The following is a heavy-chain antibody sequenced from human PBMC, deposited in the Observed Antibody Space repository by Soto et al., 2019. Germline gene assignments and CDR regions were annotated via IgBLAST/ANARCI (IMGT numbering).Heavy chain of an antibody. D-gene: IGHD5-12*01. Sequence: LESGGGLVQPGGSLRLSCAASGFTFSSNAMSWVRQAPGKGLEWVSFISGSGGNTYYADSVKGRFAISRDNSKNTVFLQLNSLRVEDTAIYYCAKDALIGYTYSYTSWGQGTLVTVSS. CDR1: GFTFSSNA. J-gene: IGHJ5*02. CDR2: ISGSGGNT. V-gene: IGHV3-23*01. CDR3: AKDALIGYTYSYTS.